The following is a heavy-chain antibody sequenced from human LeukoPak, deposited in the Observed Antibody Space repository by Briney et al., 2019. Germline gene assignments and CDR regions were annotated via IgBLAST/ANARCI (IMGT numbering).Heavy chain of an antibody. J-gene: IGHJ6*02. CDR1: GFTFTDYF. Sequence: GGSLRLSCVASGFTFTDYFMSWVRQAPGKGLEWVASIKHNGGEKYYVDSVKGRFTISRDNAKNSLYLEMSSLRAEDTALYHCARNNGMDVWGQGTTVIVSS. CDR3: ARNNGMDV. CDR2: IKHNGGEK. V-gene: IGHV3-7*03.